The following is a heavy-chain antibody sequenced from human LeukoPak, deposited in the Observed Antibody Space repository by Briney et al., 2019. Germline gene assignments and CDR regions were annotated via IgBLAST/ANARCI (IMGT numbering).Heavy chain of an antibody. CDR2: ISSSSSYI. CDR1: GFTFSSYS. CDR3: ARVEQPLSAFDI. Sequence: SGGSLRLSCAASGFTFSSYSMNWVRQAPGKGLEWVSSISSSSSYIYYADSVKGRFTISRDNAKNSLYLQMNSLRAEDTAVYYCARVEQPLSAFDIWGQGTMVTVSS. D-gene: IGHD6-13*01. J-gene: IGHJ3*02. V-gene: IGHV3-21*01.